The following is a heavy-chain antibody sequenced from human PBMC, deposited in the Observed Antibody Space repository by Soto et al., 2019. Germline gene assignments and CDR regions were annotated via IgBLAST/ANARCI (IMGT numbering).Heavy chain of an antibody. Sequence: EVQLLESGGGLVQPGGSLRLSCAASGFTFGSYAMSWVRQAPGKGLEWGSLISGTGDSSEYANSVKGRFTISRDYSKTTVFLLMNSLRAEETAVYFCAKDNGNYGSGSFSHWGQGTLVTVST. CDR1: GFTFGSYA. CDR2: ISGTGDSS. D-gene: IGHD3-10*01. CDR3: AKDNGNYGSGSFSH. J-gene: IGHJ4*02. V-gene: IGHV3-23*01.